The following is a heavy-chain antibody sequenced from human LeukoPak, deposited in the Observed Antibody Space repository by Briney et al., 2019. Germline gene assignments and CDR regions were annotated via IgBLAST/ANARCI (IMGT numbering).Heavy chain of an antibody. D-gene: IGHD1-26*01. V-gene: IGHV3-23*01. Sequence: GGSLRLSCAASGFTFSSYAISWVRQAPGKGLEWVSAISGSGGSTYYADSVKGRFTISRDNSKNTLYLQMNSLRPEDTAVYYCAKDRGGSLGAFDSWGQGTMVIVSS. CDR2: ISGSGGST. CDR1: GFTFSSYA. CDR3: AKDRGGSLGAFDS. J-gene: IGHJ3*02.